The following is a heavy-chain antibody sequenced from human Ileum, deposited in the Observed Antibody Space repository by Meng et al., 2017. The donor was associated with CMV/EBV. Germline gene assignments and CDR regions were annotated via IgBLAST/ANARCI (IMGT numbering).Heavy chain of an antibody. CDR3: ARGGREPGLCSGINCYTLFDY. CDR1: GVRFATSA. D-gene: IGHD2-2*02. J-gene: IGHJ4*02. CDR2: ISGDSVHT. V-gene: IGHV1-18*01. Sequence: ASVKVSCKTSGVRFATSAITWVRQAPGQGLEWMGWISGDSVHTDYAQKFRGRVTLTTDTATNTAYMELRSLRSDDTAVYFCARGGREPGLCSGINCYTLFDYWGQGTLVTVSS.